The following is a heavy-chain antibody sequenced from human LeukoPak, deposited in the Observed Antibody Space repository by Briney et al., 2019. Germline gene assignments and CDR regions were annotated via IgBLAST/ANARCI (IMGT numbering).Heavy chain of an antibody. CDR1: RFTFSRYR. Sequence: GGSLRLSCATSRFTFSRYRIHWVRQAPGKGLVWVSRINSDGSNSIYADSVKGRFTISRDNAKNTLYLQMNSLRAEDTAVYYCARGDYDSSGYYYDYFDSWGQGTLVTVSS. CDR2: INSDGSNS. D-gene: IGHD3-22*01. V-gene: IGHV3-74*01. J-gene: IGHJ4*02. CDR3: ARGDYDSSGYYYDYFDS.